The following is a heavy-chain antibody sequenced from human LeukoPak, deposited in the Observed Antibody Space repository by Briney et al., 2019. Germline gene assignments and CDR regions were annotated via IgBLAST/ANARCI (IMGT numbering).Heavy chain of an antibody. CDR3: AREIEVSYDY. V-gene: IGHV3-48*03. CDR1: GFTFSSYE. Sequence: GGSLRLSCAASGFTFSSYEMNWVRQAPGKGLEWVSYISSSGSTIYYADSVKGRFTISRDNAKNSLYLQMNSLRAEDTAVYYCAREIEVSYDYWGQGTLVTVSS. CDR2: ISSSGSTI. D-gene: IGHD5/OR15-5a*01. J-gene: IGHJ4*02.